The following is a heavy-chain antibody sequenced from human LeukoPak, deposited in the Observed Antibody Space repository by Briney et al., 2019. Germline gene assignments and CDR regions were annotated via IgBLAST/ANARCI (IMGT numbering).Heavy chain of an antibody. J-gene: IGHJ4*02. CDR1: GNNANDYY. Sequence: GGPLRLSCEVSGNNANDYYIHWVRQAPGQGLEWVSLIFRGNKHYRDSVEGRFTISIANSTGSGSTVLLQMHSLRDDETVVYCCATSDSYLWLLEYWGQGTLVTISS. V-gene: IGHV3-53*01. CDR2: IFRGNK. CDR3: ATSDSYLWLLEY. D-gene: IGHD2-15*01.